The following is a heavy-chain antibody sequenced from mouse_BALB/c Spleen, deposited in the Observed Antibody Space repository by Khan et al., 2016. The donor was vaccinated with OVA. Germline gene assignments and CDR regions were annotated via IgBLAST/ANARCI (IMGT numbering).Heavy chain of an antibody. V-gene: IGHV1-4*01. CDR3: AREGAYYRSDGWFAY. D-gene: IGHD2-14*01. Sequence: VQLKESGAELARPGASVKMSCKASGYTFTTYTIHWVKQRPGQGLDWIGYIIPTNDYTNYNQKFQDRATLTADKSSSTAYMQLSSLTSEDSALYYCAREGAYYRSDGWFAYWGQGTLVTVSA. CDR2: IIPTNDYT. J-gene: IGHJ3*01. CDR1: GYTFTTYT.